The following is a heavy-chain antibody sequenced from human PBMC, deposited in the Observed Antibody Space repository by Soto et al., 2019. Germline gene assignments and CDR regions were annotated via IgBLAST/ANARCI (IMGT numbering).Heavy chain of an antibody. J-gene: IGHJ6*02. CDR3: TTGKPYYYYGMDV. CDR1: GFTFSNAW. V-gene: IGHV3-15*01. CDR2: IKSKTDGGTT. Sequence: AGSLGLSCAASGFTFSNAWMSWVRQAPGKGLEWVGRIKSKTDGGTTDYAAPVKGRFTISRDDSKNTLYLQMNSLKTEDTAVYYCTTGKPYYYYGMDVWGQGTTVTVSS.